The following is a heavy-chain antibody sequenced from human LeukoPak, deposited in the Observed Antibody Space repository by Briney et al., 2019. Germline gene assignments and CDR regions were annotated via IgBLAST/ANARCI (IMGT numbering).Heavy chain of an antibody. CDR3: AREKATSSSWTLFDY. J-gene: IGHJ4*02. CDR1: GGSISSGGYY. CDR2: IYYSGST. V-gene: IGHV4-31*03. D-gene: IGHD6-13*01. Sequence: SETLSLTCTVSGGSISSGGYYWSWIRQHPGKGLEWIGYIYYSGSTYYNPSLKSRVTISVDTSKNQFSLKLSSVTAADTAVYYCAREKATSSSWTLFDYWGQGTLVTVSS.